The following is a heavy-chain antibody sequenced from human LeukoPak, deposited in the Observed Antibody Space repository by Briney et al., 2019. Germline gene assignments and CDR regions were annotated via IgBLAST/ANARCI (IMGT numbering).Heavy chain of an antibody. Sequence: SETLSLTCAVYGGSFSGYYWSWIRQPPGKGLEWIGEINHSGSTNYNPSLKSRVTISVDTSKNQFSLKLSSVTAADTAVYYCARDPFLDYWGQGTLVTVSS. CDR2: INHSGST. V-gene: IGHV4-34*01. J-gene: IGHJ4*02. CDR3: ARDPFLDY. CDR1: GGSFSGYY. D-gene: IGHD2/OR15-2a*01.